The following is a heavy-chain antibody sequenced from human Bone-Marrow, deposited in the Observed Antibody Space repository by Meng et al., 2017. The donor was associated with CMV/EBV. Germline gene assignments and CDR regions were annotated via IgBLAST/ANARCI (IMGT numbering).Heavy chain of an antibody. CDR2: INHSGST. D-gene: IGHD1-1*01. J-gene: IGHJ4*02. CDR1: GGSFSGYY. V-gene: IGHV4-34*01. Sequence: GSLRLSCAVYGGSFSGYYWSWIRQPPGKGLEWIGEINHSGSTNYNPSLKSRVTISVDTSKNQFSLKLTSVTAADTAVYFCTRANAATRQLRGIDFWGQGTLVTVSS. CDR3: TRANAATRQLRGIDF.